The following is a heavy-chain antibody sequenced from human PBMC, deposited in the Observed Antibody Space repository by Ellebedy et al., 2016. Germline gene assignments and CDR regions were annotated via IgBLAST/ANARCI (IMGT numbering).Heavy chain of an antibody. D-gene: IGHD2-2*01. V-gene: IGHV4-38-2*02. J-gene: IGHJ6*02. CDR3: ARDGRGIVVVPAAFFYGMDV. CDR1: GYSISSGYY. CDR2: IYHSGST. Sequence: SETLSLTXTVSGYSISSGYYWGWIRQPPGKGLEWIGSIYHSGSTYYNPSLKSRVTISVDTSKNQFSLKLSSVTAADTAVYYCARDGRGIVVVPAAFFYGMDVWGQGTTVTVSS.